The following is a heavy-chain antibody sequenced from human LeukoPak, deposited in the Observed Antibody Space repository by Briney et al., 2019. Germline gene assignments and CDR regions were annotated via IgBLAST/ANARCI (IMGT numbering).Heavy chain of an antibody. CDR1: GVSFSGYY. Sequence: SETLSLTCAVYGVSFSGYYWSWIRQPPGKGLEWIGEINHSGSTNYNPSLKSRVTISVDTSKNQFSLKLSSVTAADTAVYYCARGPYDSSGYHDAFDIWGQGTMVTVSS. CDR2: INHSGST. V-gene: IGHV4-34*01. CDR3: ARGPYDSSGYHDAFDI. D-gene: IGHD3-22*01. J-gene: IGHJ3*02.